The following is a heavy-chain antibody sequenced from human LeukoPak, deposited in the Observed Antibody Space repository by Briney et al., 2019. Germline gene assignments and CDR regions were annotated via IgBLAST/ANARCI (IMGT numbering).Heavy chain of an antibody. J-gene: IGHJ5*02. Sequence: GGSLRLSCAASGFTFSDYYMSWIRQAPGKGLEWVSYNSSSGSTIYYADSVKGRFTISRDNAKNSLYLQMNSLRAEDTAVYYCARDVTYYYDSSGLNWFDPWGQGTLVTVSS. V-gene: IGHV3-11*01. CDR1: GFTFSDYY. CDR3: ARDVTYYYDSSGLNWFDP. CDR2: NSSSGSTI. D-gene: IGHD3-22*01.